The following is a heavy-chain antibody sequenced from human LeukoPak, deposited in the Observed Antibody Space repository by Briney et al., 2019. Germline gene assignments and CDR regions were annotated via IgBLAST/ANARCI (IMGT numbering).Heavy chain of an antibody. J-gene: IGHJ4*02. V-gene: IGHV3-21*01. CDR3: ARDGPKIDY. CDR2: ISSSSGYI. Sequence: PGGSLRLSCAASTFTFSTYAMNWVRQAPGKGLEWVSSISSSSGYIYYADSVKGRFTISRDNAKNSLYLQMDSLRAEDTAVYYCARDGPKIDYWGQGTLVTVSS. CDR1: TFTFSTYA.